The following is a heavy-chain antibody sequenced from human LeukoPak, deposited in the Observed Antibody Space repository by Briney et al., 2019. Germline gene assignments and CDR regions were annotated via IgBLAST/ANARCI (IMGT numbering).Heavy chain of an antibody. V-gene: IGHV3-30*02. J-gene: IGHJ4*02. CDR3: AKPYPTLTTSAVLDN. CDR1: GFTFSSYG. D-gene: IGHD1-1*01. CDR2: IHHDGSNK. Sequence: AGGSLRLSCAASGFTFSSYGMHWVRQAPGKGLDWVAFIHHDGSNKYYADSVRGRFTISRDNSKNTVYLQINTLRTDDAAIYYCAKPYPTLTTSAVLDNWGQGTLVTVSS.